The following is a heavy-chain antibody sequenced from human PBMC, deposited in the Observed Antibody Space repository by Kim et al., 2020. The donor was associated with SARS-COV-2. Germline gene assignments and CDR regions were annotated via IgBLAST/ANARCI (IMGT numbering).Heavy chain of an antibody. CDR2: FDSEEGEI. CDR3: AAAPSRTPVSGSVFFDY. Sequence: ASVKVSCKGSGYTLSELSMHWVRQTPGKGLEWMGGFDSEEGEIVYAEKFQGRIMMTEDSSTDTAYMELRRLRSEDTAMYFCAAAPSRTPVSGSVFFDYWG. CDR1: GYTLSELS. V-gene: IGHV1-24*01. J-gene: IGHJ4*01. D-gene: IGHD6-19*01.